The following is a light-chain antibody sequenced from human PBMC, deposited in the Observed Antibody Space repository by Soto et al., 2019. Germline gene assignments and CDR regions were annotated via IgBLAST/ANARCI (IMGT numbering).Light chain of an antibody. J-gene: IGKJ2*01. Sequence: EILMTQSPATLSVAPGERATLSCRASQSVSINLAWYQQKPGQAPRLLIYSASTRATGIPARFSGSGSGTEFTLTISSLQSEDFAVYYCQQYNNWPPYTFGQGTKVDIK. CDR2: SAS. CDR3: QQYNNWPPYT. CDR1: QSVSIN. V-gene: IGKV3-15*01.